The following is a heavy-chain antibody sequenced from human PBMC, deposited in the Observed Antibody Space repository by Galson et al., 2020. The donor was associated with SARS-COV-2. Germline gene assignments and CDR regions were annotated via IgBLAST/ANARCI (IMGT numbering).Heavy chain of an antibody. Sequence: GESLKISCAASGFTFSSYAMSWVRQAPGKGLEWVSAISGSGGSTYYADSVKGRFTISRDNSKNTLYLQMNSLRAEDTAVYYCAKDRRGYFGYWGQGTLVTVSS. CDR3: AKDRRGYFGY. CDR2: ISGSGGST. CDR1: GFTFSSYA. D-gene: IGHD3-22*01. J-gene: IGHJ4*02. V-gene: IGHV3-23*01.